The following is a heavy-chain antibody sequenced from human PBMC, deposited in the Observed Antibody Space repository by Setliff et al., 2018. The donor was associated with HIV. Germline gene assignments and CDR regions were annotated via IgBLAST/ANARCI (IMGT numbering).Heavy chain of an antibody. CDR2: IYVSGDT. CDR3: ALTGHRLLRGYMDV. V-gene: IGHV4-61*02. CDR1: GDSIGRGNYY. J-gene: IGHJ6*03. Sequence: SETLSLTCTVSGDSIGRGNYYWSWIRQPAGKGLEWIGRIYVSGDTNYNPSLKSRVTMSLDTSKKHFSLKLKSVTAADTAVYYCALTGHRLLRGYMDVWGKGTTVTVSS. D-gene: IGHD2-15*01.